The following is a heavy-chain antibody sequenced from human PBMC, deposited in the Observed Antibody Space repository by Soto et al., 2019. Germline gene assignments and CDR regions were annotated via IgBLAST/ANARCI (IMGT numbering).Heavy chain of an antibody. CDR3: ARETSGSYSNNWFDP. D-gene: IGHD1-26*01. V-gene: IGHV4-59*01. J-gene: IGHJ5*02. CDR1: GGSISSYY. CDR2: IYYSGST. Sequence: PSETLSLTCTVAGGSISSYYWSWIRQPPGKGLEWIGYIYYSGSTNYNPSLKSRVTISVDTSKNQFSLKLSSVTAADTAVYYCARETSGSYSNNWFDPWGQGTLVTVS.